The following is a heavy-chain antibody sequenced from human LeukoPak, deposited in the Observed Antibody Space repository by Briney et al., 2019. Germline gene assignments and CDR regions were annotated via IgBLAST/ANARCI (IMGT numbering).Heavy chain of an antibody. CDR2: IYYSGST. Sequence: SETLSLTCTVPGGSISSYYWSWLRQPPGKGLAWVGYIYYSGSTNYNPSLKSRVTISVDTSKNQFSLKLSSVTAADTAVYYCARHEELYYGDYGNLYYYYGMDVWGQGTTVTVSS. CDR3: ARHEELYYGDYGNLYYYYGMDV. J-gene: IGHJ6*02. CDR1: GGSISSYY. V-gene: IGHV4-59*08. D-gene: IGHD4-17*01.